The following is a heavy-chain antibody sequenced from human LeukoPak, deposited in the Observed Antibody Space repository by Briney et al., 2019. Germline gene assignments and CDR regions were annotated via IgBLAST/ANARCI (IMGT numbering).Heavy chain of an antibody. D-gene: IGHD3-3*01. Sequence: ASVKVSCKVSGYTLTELSMHWVRQAPGKGLEWMGGFDPEDGETIYAQKFQGRVTMTEDTSTDTAYMELSSLRSEDTAVYYCATGGTEWLPFDYWGQGTLVTVSS. CDR3: ATGGTEWLPFDY. CDR2: FDPEDGET. CDR1: GYTLTELS. V-gene: IGHV1-24*01. J-gene: IGHJ4*02.